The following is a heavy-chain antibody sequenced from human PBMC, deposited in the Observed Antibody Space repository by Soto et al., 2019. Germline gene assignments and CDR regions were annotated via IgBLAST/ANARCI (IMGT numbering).Heavy chain of an antibody. Sequence: SETLSLTCTVSGGSISSYYWSWIRQPPGKGLEWIGYIYNGGNTSYNPSLKSRVTISLDTSKNQFSLRLSSVTAADTAVYYCARHVATNFYYYYYGLDVWGQGTTVTVSS. V-gene: IGHV4-59*08. J-gene: IGHJ6*02. CDR1: GGSISSYY. CDR2: IYNGGNT. CDR3: ARHVATNFYYYYYGLDV. D-gene: IGHD5-12*01.